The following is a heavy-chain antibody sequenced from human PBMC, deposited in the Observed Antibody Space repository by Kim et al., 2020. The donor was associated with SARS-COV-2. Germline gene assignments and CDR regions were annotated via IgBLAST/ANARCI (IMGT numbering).Heavy chain of an antibody. Sequence: NYNPSLKSRVTISVDTSKNQFSLKRSSVTAADTAVYYCARGGVGSAAFDIWGQGTMVTVSS. D-gene: IGHD3-10*01. V-gene: IGHV4-59*09. CDR3: ARGGVGSAAFDI. J-gene: IGHJ3*02.